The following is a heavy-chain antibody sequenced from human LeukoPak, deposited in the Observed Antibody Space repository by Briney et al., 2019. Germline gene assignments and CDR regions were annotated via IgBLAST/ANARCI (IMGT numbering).Heavy chain of an antibody. V-gene: IGHV4-59*01. J-gene: IGHJ4*02. CDR3: ARDDYGAYFDY. CDR2: IYNSGST. CDR1: GGSISGYY. D-gene: IGHD4-17*01. Sequence: SETLSLTCTVSGGSISGYYWSWIRQPPGKGPEWIGYIYNSGSTNYNPSLKSRVTISLDTPKNQFSLKLRSVTAADTAVYYCARDDYGAYFDYWGQGTLVTVSS.